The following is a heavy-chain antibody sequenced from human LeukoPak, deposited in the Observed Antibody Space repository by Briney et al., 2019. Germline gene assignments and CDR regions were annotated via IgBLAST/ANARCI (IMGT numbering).Heavy chain of an antibody. CDR3: ARQTWGYYMDV. V-gene: IGHV4-34*01. CDR1: GGSFSGYY. D-gene: IGHD3-16*01. CDR2: INHSGST. Sequence: SETLSLTCAVYGGSFSGYYWSWIRQPPGKGLEWIGEINHSGSTNYNPSLKSRVTISVDTSKNQSSLKLSSVTAADTAVYYCARQTWGYYMDVWGKGTTVTVSS. J-gene: IGHJ6*03.